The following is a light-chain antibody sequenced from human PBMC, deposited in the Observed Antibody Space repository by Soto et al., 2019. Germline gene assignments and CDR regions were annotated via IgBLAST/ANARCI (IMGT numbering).Light chain of an antibody. J-gene: IGLJ2*01. Sequence: QSVLTQPPSASGSPGQSVTVSCTGTSSDVGGYNYVSWYQQHPGKAPKLIIYEVSKRPSGVPDRFSGSKSVNAASLTVSGHQAEDEAYYYCSSYGGRNNFLFGRGTKLTVL. CDR2: EVS. CDR1: SSDVGGYNY. CDR3: SSYGGRNNFL. V-gene: IGLV2-8*01.